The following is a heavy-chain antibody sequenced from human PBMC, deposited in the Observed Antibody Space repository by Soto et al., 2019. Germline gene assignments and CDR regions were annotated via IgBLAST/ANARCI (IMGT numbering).Heavy chain of an antibody. CDR2: IGTAGDT. D-gene: IGHD3-10*01. V-gene: IGHV3-13*01. CDR1: GFTFSSYD. Sequence: GGSLRLSCAASGFTFSSYDMHWVRQATGKGLEWVSAIGTAGDTYYPGSVKGRFTISRENAKNSLYLQMNSLRAGDTAVYYCARSDGSGSYFGDDAFEIWGQGTMVTVSS. CDR3: ARSDGSGSYFGDDAFEI. J-gene: IGHJ3*02.